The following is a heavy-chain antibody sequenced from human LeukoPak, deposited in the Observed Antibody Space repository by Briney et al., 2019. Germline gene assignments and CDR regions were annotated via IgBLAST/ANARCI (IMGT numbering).Heavy chain of an antibody. CDR1: GGTFSSYA. Sequence: GASVTVSCKASGGTFSSYAISWVRQAPGQGLEWMGRIIPIFGIANYAQKFQGRVTITADKSTSTAYMELSSLRSEDTAVYYCARDYGGNASPWYFDLWGRGTLVTVSS. J-gene: IGHJ2*01. CDR3: ARDYGGNASPWYFDL. V-gene: IGHV1-69*04. D-gene: IGHD4-23*01. CDR2: IIPIFGIA.